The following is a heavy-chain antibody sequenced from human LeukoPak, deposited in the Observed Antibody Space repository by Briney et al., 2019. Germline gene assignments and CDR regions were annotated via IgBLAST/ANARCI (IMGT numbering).Heavy chain of an antibody. J-gene: IGHJ4*02. D-gene: IGHD2-2*01. CDR2: INPNDGDT. Sequence: ASVKVSCKASGYTLTDYYMHWVRQAPGQGFEWMGWINPNDGDTNYAQKFQGRVTMTRDTSISTAHTEVSRLRSDDTAVYYCARANFLYCSSTTCLFDYWGQGTLVTVSS. CDR3: ARANFLYCSSTTCLFDY. CDR1: GYTLTDYY. V-gene: IGHV1-2*02.